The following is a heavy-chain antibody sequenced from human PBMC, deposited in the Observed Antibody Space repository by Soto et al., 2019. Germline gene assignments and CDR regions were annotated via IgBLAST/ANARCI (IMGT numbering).Heavy chain of an antibody. V-gene: IGHV4-34*01. CDR1: GGSFSGYY. CDR2: INHSGST. CDR3: HRSGSYYRRRYGMDV. J-gene: IGHJ6*02. Sequence: QVQLQQWGAGLLKPSETLSLTCAVYGGSFSGYYWSWIRQPPGKGLEWIGEINHSGSTNYNPSLKTRLTISVDPSKNQFSLKLSSVTAADTAVYYCHRSGSYYRRRYGMDVWGQGTTVTVSS. D-gene: IGHD3-10*01.